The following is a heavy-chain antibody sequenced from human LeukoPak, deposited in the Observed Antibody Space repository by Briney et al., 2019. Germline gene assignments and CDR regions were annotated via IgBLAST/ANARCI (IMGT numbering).Heavy chain of an antibody. Sequence: PGGSLRLSCAASGFTSSSYWMSWVRQAPGKGLEWVANIKQDGSAKYYVDSVKGRFTISRDNAKNSLYLQMNSLRAEDTAVYYCARDGGYCSSTSCYGAFDIWGQGTMVTVSS. D-gene: IGHD2-2*01. CDR2: IKQDGSAK. J-gene: IGHJ3*02. V-gene: IGHV3-7*01. CDR3: ARDGGYCSSTSCYGAFDI. CDR1: GFTSSSYW.